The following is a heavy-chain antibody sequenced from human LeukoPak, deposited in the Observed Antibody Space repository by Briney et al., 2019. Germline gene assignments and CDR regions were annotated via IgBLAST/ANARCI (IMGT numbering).Heavy chain of an antibody. CDR3: ARVVTWYFDL. Sequence: GGSLRLSCAASGFTFSSYSMNWVRQAPGKGLEWVSSITSSSTYIYYADSVRGRFTISRDNAKNSLYLQMNSLRAEDTAVYYCARVVTWYFDLWGRGTLVTVSS. CDR2: ITSSSTYI. CDR1: GFTFSSYS. D-gene: IGHD5-18*01. J-gene: IGHJ2*01. V-gene: IGHV3-21*01.